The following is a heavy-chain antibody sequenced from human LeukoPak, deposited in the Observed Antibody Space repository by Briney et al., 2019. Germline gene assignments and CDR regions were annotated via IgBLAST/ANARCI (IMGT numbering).Heavy chain of an antibody. D-gene: IGHD3-3*01. CDR2: IYSGGST. J-gene: IGHJ4*02. Sequence: GGSLRLSCAASGFIVSSSYMNWVRQAPGKGLEWVSVIYSGGSTYYADSVKGRFTISRDNSKNTLYLQMNSLRVEDTAVYYCARNRFLEWSTNFDYWGQGTLVTVSS. CDR1: GFIVSSSY. V-gene: IGHV3-53*01. CDR3: ARNRFLEWSTNFDY.